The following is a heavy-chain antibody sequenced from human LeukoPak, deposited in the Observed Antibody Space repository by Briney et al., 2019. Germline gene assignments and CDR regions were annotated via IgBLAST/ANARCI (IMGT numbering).Heavy chain of an antibody. CDR1: GFTVSSSY. V-gene: IGHV3-53*01. Sequence: PGGSLRLSCAASGFTVSSSYMSWVRQAPGKGLKWVSVIYSGGFTYYADSVKGRFTISRDNSKNTLYLQMNTLRAEDTAVYYCASSIAVAGALDYWGQGTLVTVSS. J-gene: IGHJ4*02. CDR3: ASSIAVAGALDY. D-gene: IGHD6-19*01. CDR2: IYSGGFT.